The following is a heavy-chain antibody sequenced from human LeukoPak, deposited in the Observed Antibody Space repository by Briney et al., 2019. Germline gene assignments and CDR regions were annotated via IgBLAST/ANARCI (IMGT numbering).Heavy chain of an antibody. J-gene: IGHJ5*02. CDR1: GYTFTSYY. CDR3: AGPWDQVGFDP. V-gene: IGHV1-2*02. D-gene: IGHD1-26*01. Sequence: ASVKVSCNASGYTFTSYYMHWVRQAPGQGLEWMGCIYPKTGGTNYAQKFQGRVTMTRDTSISTAYMELIGLRSDDTAVYYCAGPWDQVGFDPWGQGTLVSVSS. CDR2: IYPKTGGT.